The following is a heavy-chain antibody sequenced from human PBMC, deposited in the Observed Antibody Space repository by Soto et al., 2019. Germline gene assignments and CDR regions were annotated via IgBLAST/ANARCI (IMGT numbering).Heavy chain of an antibody. CDR2: INPSGGST. V-gene: IGHV1-46*01. D-gene: IGHD3-10*01. J-gene: IGHJ6*02. Sequence: QVQLVQSGAEVKKPGASVKVSCKASGYTFTSYYMHWVRQAPGQGLEWMGIINPSGGSTSYAQKFQGRVPMTRDTATSTVYMELSSLRSEDTAVYYCARGGGFGRSYYYYGMDVWGQGTTVTVSS. CDR1: GYTFTSYY. CDR3: ARGGGFGRSYYYYGMDV.